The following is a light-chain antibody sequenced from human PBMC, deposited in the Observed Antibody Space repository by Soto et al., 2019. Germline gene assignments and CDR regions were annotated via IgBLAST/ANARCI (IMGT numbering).Light chain of an antibody. CDR1: SSDVGGYNY. J-gene: IGLJ1*01. V-gene: IGLV2-14*01. CDR3: SSYTSSSTPNN. CDR2: DVS. Sequence: QSALTQPASVSGSPGQSITISCTGTSSDVGGYNYVSWYQQHPGKAPKLMIYDVSNRPSGVSNRFSGSKSGNTASLTISGLQAEDEADYYCSSYTSSSTPNNFGTRTKVTVL.